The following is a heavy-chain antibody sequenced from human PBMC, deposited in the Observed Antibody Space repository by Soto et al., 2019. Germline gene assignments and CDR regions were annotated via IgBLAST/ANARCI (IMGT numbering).Heavy chain of an antibody. CDR2: IYYSGST. Sequence: SETLSLTCTVSGGSISSYYWSWIRQPPGKGLEWIGYIYYSGSTNYNPSLKSRVTISVDTSKNQFSLQLSSVTAADTAVYYCASTLYGSGSYGNYYYYYGMDVWGQGTTVTVSS. D-gene: IGHD3-10*01. CDR1: GGSISSYY. V-gene: IGHV4-59*08. J-gene: IGHJ6*02. CDR3: ASTLYGSGSYGNYYYYYGMDV.